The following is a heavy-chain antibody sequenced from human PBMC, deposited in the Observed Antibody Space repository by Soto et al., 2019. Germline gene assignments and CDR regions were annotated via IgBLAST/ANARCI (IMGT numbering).Heavy chain of an antibody. CDR3: ARGLILWFGELSRRGGYYYYMDV. J-gene: IGHJ6*03. Sequence: QVQLQQWGAGLLKPSETLSLTCAVYGGSLSGYQWSWIRQTPGKGLEWIGEINDSGNINYNPSLTSRVTILLDTPRKQISLKLSAVTPADSAVYYCARGLILWFGELSRRGGYYYYMDVWGKGTTVAVSS. D-gene: IGHD3-10*01. V-gene: IGHV4-34*01. CDR1: GGSLSGYQ. CDR2: INDSGNI.